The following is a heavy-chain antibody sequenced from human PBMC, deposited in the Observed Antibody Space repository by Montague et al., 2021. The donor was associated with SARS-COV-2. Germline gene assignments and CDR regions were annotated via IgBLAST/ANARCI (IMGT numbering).Heavy chain of an antibody. J-gene: IGHJ4*02. CDR1: GFSLSTTGVC. V-gene: IGHV2-5*02. CDR2: XYWXSDK. Sequence: PALVTPTQTLTLTCTFSGFSLSTTGVCVGWIRQPPGKALEWLALXYWXSDKRYSPSLKSRLTITKDTSKNPVVLTMTNMDPVDTATYYCAHRIARHYDTSAYLWCPFDFWGQGTLVTVSS. D-gene: IGHD3-22*01. CDR3: AHRIARHYDTSAYLWCPFDF.